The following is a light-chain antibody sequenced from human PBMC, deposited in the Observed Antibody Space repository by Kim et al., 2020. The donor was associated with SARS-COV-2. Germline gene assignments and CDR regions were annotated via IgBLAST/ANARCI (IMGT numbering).Light chain of an antibody. V-gene: IGLV3-19*01. CDR3: SSRDSSGNQLV. CDR2: GKN. Sequence: ALRQTVRITCQGDSLRSYYASWCQQMPGQAPVLVIYGKNNRPSGIPDRFSGSSSGNTASLTITGAQAEDEADYYCSSRDSSGNQLVFGGGTKLTVL. CDR1: SLRSYY. J-gene: IGLJ2*01.